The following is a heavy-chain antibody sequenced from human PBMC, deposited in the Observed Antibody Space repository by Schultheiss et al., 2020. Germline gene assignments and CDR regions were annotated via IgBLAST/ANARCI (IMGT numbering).Heavy chain of an antibody. V-gene: IGHV3-74*01. CDR1: GFTFSSYW. D-gene: IGHD4-23*01. CDR3: ARGGDDYGGNSNYYYYYMDV. J-gene: IGHJ6*03. CDR2: INSDGSST. Sequence: GGSLRLSCAASGFTFSSYWMHWVRQAPGKGLVWVSRINSDGSSTSYADSVKGRFTISRDNAKNTLYLQMNSLRAEDTAVYYCARGGDDYGGNSNYYYYYMDVWGKGTTVTVSS.